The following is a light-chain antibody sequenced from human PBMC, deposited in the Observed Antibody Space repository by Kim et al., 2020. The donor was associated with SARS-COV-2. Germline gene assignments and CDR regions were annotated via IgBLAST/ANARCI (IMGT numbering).Light chain of an antibody. Sequence: GDRVTITCRASQSVTTWLAWYQQKPGQAPKLLIYEASSLQNGVPPRFSGSGSGTEFALTIGSLQPEDFATYYCQQYDAYPRTFGQGTKVDI. J-gene: IGKJ1*01. CDR2: EAS. CDR3: QQYDAYPRT. CDR1: QSVTTW. V-gene: IGKV1-5*03.